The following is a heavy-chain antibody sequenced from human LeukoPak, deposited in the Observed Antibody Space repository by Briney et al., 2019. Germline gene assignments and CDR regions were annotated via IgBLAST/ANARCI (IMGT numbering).Heavy chain of an antibody. V-gene: IGHV3-66*02. CDR3: AKGTIRYCSSTGCYIDY. CDR2: IYSGGST. Sequence: GGSLRLSCAASGFTVSSNYMSWVRQAPGKGLDWVSVIYSGGSTYYADSVKGRFTISRDNSKNTLYLQMNSLRAEDTAVYYCAKGTIRYCSSTGCYIDYRGQGTLVTVSS. D-gene: IGHD2-2*01. J-gene: IGHJ4*02. CDR1: GFTVSSNY.